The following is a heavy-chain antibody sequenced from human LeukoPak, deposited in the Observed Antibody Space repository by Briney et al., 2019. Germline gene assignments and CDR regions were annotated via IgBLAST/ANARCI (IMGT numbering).Heavy chain of an antibody. Sequence: PGRSLRLSCAASGFTFSSYEMHWVRQAPGKGLEWVSYISSSDDTIYYADSVKGRFTISRDDAKNSLYLQMNSLRAEDTAVYYCARDYGGSSPFDYWGQGTLVTVSS. D-gene: IGHD4-23*01. CDR3: ARDYGGSSPFDY. CDR2: ISSSDDTI. CDR1: GFTFSSYE. J-gene: IGHJ4*02. V-gene: IGHV3-48*03.